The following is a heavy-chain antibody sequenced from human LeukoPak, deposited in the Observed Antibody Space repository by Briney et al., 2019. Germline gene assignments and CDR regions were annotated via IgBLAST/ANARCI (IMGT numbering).Heavy chain of an antibody. CDR2: IYYSGST. V-gene: IGHV4-39*01. D-gene: IGHD6-19*01. CDR3: ARGYTPLPYSSGWVDY. Sequence: SETLSLTCTVSGGSISSSSYYWGWIRQPPGKGLEWIGSIYYSGSTYYNPSLKSRVTISVDTSKNQFSLKLSSVTAADTAVYYCARGYTPLPYSSGWVDYWGQGTLVTVSS. J-gene: IGHJ4*02. CDR1: GGSISSSSYY.